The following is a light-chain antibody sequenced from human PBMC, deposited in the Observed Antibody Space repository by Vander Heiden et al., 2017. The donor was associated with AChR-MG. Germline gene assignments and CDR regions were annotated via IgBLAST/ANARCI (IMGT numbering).Light chain of an antibody. CDR2: GAS. CDR1: QSLSSTY. V-gene: IGKV3-20*01. CDR3: QQDSSSRF. Sequence: EIVLTQSPATLSSSPGERATLSCRASQSLSSTYLDWYHQKPGQAPRLLIYGASSRATGIPDRFSGSGSGKDFTLTSSRREHEDFAVYYWQQDSSSRFFGQGTRLEIK. J-gene: IGKJ5*01.